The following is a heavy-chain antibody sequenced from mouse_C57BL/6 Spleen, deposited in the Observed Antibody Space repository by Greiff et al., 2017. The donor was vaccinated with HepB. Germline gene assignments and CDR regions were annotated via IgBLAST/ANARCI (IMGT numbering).Heavy chain of an antibody. Sequence: VQLKESGAELVRPGASVKLSCTASGFNIKDYYMHWVKQRPEQGLEWIGRIDPEDGDTEYAPKFQGKATMTADTSSNTAYLQLSSLTSEDTAVYYCTPTPYGNYEEDAMDYWGQGPSVTVSS. CDR3: TPTPYGNYEEDAMDY. D-gene: IGHD2-1*01. CDR1: GFNIKDYY. CDR2: IDPEDGDT. V-gene: IGHV14-1*01. J-gene: IGHJ4*01.